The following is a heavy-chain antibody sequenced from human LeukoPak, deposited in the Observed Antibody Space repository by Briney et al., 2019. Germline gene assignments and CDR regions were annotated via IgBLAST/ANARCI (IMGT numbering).Heavy chain of an antibody. Sequence: PGGSLRLSCAASGFTFSSYAMSWVRQAPGKGLEWVSAISGSGGSTYYADSVKGRFTISRDNSKNTLYLHMNSLRAEDTAVYYCARDRMGATLYFDYWGQGTLVTVSS. CDR1: GFTFSSYA. V-gene: IGHV3-23*01. CDR3: ARDRMGATLYFDY. CDR2: ISGSGGST. J-gene: IGHJ4*02. D-gene: IGHD1-26*01.